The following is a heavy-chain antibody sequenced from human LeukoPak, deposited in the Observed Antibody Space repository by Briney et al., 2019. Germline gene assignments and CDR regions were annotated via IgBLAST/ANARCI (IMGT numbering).Heavy chain of an antibody. D-gene: IGHD4-17*01. J-gene: IGHJ4*02. CDR3: ARANYGDYDPYYFDY. CDR1: CGSISSGSYY. CDR2: IYTSGST. Sequence: PSETLSLTCTVSCGSISSGSYYWSWIRQPAGKGLEWIGRIYTSGSTNYNPSLKSRVTISVDTSKNQFSLKLSSVTAADTAVYYCARANYGDYDPYYFDYWGQGTLVTVSS. V-gene: IGHV4-61*02.